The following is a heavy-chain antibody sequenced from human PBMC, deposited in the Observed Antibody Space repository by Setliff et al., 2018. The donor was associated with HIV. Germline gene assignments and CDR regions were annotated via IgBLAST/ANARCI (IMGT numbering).Heavy chain of an antibody. CDR2: IKQDGSEK. Sequence: GGSLRLSCAASGFTFSSYWMSWVRQAPGKGLEWVANIKQDGSEKYYVDSVKGRFTISRDNAKNSLYLQMNSLRAEDTAVYYCARESIVGATGDAFDIWGQGTMVTVSS. CDR3: ARESIVGATGDAFDI. J-gene: IGHJ3*02. CDR1: GFTFSSYW. V-gene: IGHV3-7*01. D-gene: IGHD1-26*01.